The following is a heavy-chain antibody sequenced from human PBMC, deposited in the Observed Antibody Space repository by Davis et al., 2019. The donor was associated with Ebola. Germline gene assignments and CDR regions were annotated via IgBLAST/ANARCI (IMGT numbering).Heavy chain of an antibody. CDR2: INAGNGNT. V-gene: IGHV1-3*01. D-gene: IGHD3-10*01. CDR3: ARGNTMVRGVSWFDP. Sequence: ASVKVSCKASGYTFTSYAMHWVRQAPGQRLEWMGWINAGNGNTKYSQKFQGRVTITRDTSASTAYMELSSLRSDDTAVYYCARGNTMVRGVSWFDPWGQGTLVTVSS. J-gene: IGHJ5*02. CDR1: GYTFTSYA.